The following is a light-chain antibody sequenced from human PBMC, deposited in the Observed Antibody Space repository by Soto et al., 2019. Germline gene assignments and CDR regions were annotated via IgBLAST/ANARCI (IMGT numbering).Light chain of an antibody. CDR3: CSYAGRYTYV. CDR2: DVS. CDR1: SRDVGGYTY. V-gene: IGLV2-11*01. J-gene: IGLJ1*01. Sequence: QSALTQPRAVSGSPGQSVSISCTGTSRDVGGYTYVSCYQQHPGKAPKVMIYDVSKRPSGVLDRFSGSQSVNTASMTISGLQSEDEADYYCCSYAGRYTYVFGTGTKVTVL.